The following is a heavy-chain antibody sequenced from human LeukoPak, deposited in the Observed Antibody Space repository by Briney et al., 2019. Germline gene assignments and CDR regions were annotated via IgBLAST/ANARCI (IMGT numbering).Heavy chain of an antibody. CDR1: GYTLTELS. V-gene: IGHV1-24*01. CDR2: FDPEDGET. CDR3: ATVAVEVTSRPYYYYYMDV. Sequence: ASVKVSCKVSGYTLTELSMHWVQQAPGKGLEWMGGFDPEDGETIYAQKFQGRVTMTEDTSTDTAYMELSSLRSEDTAVYYCATVAVEVTSRPYYYYYMDVWGKGTTVTVSS. D-gene: IGHD2-2*01. J-gene: IGHJ6*03.